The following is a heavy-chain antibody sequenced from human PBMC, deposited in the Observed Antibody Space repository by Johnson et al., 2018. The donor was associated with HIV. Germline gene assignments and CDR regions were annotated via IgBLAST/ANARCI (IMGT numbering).Heavy chain of an antibody. Sequence: VQLVESGGGVVRPGGSLRLCCAASGFTFDDFGMSWVRQAPGKGLEWVSNVNWNGGSTGYADSVKGRFTISRANAKNSLYLQMNSLRDEDTALYYCARDMGYNYYDSSGHTARYDAFDMWGQGTMVTVSS. CDR2: VNWNGGST. CDR3: ARDMGYNYYDSSGHTARYDAFDM. CDR1: GFTFDDFG. J-gene: IGHJ3*02. D-gene: IGHD3-22*01. V-gene: IGHV3-20*04.